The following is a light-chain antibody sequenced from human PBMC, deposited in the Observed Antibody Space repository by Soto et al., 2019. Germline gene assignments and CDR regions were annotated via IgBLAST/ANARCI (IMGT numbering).Light chain of an antibody. CDR1: QGISSY. CDR2: AAS. V-gene: IGKV1-9*01. J-gene: IGKJ5*01. Sequence: DIQLTQSPSFQSASVGDRVTITCRASQGISSYLAWYQQIPGKAPNLLIYAASTLQSGVPSRFSGSGSGTEFTLTISSLQPEDFATYYCHQLNSYPHTFGQGTRLEIK. CDR3: HQLNSYPHT.